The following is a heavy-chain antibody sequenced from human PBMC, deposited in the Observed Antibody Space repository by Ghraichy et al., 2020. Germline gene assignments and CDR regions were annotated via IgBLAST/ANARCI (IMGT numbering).Heavy chain of an antibody. CDR3: ARAGRDLHRGLDY. CDR1: GFTFDDYG. V-gene: IGHV3-20*04. D-gene: IGHD1-26*01. J-gene: IGHJ4*02. CDR2: ITWNGGST. Sequence: GSLRLSCAASGFTFDDYGMSWVRQAPGKGLEWVAGITWNGGSTSYADSVKGRFTISRDNAKNSLYLQMYSLRAEDTALYYCARAGRDLHRGLDYWGQVTLVTVSS.